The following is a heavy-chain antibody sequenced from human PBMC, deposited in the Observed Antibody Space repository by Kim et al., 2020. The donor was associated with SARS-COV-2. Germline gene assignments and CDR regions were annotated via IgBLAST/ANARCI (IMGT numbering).Heavy chain of an antibody. CDR3: ARVSYNFWRPDS. Sequence: ASVKVSCKASGYTFTDFVINWVRQAPGQELEWMGWINTRTGHATYAQGFTGRFFFSLDTSVSTAYLHVTGLEADDTAVYFCARVSYNFWRPDSWGQGTLVTVSS. D-gene: IGHD3-3*01. CDR1: GYTFTDFV. V-gene: IGHV7-4-1*02. J-gene: IGHJ5*01. CDR2: INTRTGHA.